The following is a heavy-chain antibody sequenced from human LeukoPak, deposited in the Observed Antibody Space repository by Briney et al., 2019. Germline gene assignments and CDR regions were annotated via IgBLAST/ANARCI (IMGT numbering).Heavy chain of an antibody. CDR3: ATIKGGGGSFDV. D-gene: IGHD3-16*01. Sequence: PSETLSLTCTVSGGSIRSYYWSWIRQPPGKGLEWIGYIYYSGSTNYNPSLRSRVTISVDTSTNQLSLKLSSVTAADTAVYYCATIKGGGGSFDVWGQGTMVTVSS. J-gene: IGHJ3*01. CDR2: IYYSGST. CDR1: GGSIRSYY. V-gene: IGHV4-59*01.